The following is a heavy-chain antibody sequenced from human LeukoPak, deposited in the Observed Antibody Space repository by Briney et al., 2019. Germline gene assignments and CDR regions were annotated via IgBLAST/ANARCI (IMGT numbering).Heavy chain of an antibody. J-gene: IGHJ4*02. CDR2: ISSSGNSI. D-gene: IGHD6-13*01. Sequence: GGSLRLSCTASGFTFSGYEMNWVRQAPGKGLEWVSYISSSGNSIYYADSVKGRFTISRDNSKNTLYLQMNSLRAEDTAVYYCASGPAAAFDYWGQGTLVTVSS. V-gene: IGHV3-48*03. CDR3: ASGPAAAFDY. CDR1: GFTFSGYE.